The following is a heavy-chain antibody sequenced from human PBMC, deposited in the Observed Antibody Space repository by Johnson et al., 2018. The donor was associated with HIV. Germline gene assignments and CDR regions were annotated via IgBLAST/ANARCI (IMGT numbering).Heavy chain of an antibody. D-gene: IGHD3-9*01. J-gene: IGHJ3*02. Sequence: EQLVESGGGLVQPGGSLRLSCAASGFTFSSYDMHWVRQATGKGLEWVSAIGTAGDTYYPGSVKGRFTISRENAKNSLYRQMNSLRAGDTAVYYCARDPNARYYDILTGYYIYAFDIWGQGTMVTVSS. V-gene: IGHV3-13*01. CDR2: IGTAGDT. CDR3: ARDPNARYYDILTGYYIYAFDI. CDR1: GFTFSSYD.